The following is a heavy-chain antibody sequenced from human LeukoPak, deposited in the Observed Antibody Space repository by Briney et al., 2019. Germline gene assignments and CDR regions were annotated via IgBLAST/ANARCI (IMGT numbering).Heavy chain of an antibody. Sequence: SVKVSCKASGGTSSSYAISWVRQAPGQGLEWMGGIIPIFGTANYAQKFQGRVTITTDESTSTAYMELSSLRSEDTAVYYCARGVDVLRFLEWYYFDYWGQGTLVTVSS. V-gene: IGHV1-69*05. CDR3: ARGVDVLRFLEWYYFDY. CDR2: IIPIFGTA. D-gene: IGHD3-3*01. CDR1: GGTSSSYA. J-gene: IGHJ4*02.